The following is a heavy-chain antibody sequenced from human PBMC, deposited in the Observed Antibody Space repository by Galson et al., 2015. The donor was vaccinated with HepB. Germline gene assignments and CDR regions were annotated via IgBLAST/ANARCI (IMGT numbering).Heavy chain of an antibody. J-gene: IGHJ6*03. CDR2: IWYDGSNK. Sequence: SLRLSCAASGFTFSSYGMHWVRQAPGKGLEWVAVIWYDGSNKYYADSVKGRFTISRDNSKNTLYLQMNSLRAEDTAVYYCARGGGYDFDYYYYMDVWGKGTTVTVSS. CDR1: GFTFSSYG. D-gene: IGHD5-12*01. CDR3: ARGGGYDFDYYYYMDV. V-gene: IGHV3-33*01.